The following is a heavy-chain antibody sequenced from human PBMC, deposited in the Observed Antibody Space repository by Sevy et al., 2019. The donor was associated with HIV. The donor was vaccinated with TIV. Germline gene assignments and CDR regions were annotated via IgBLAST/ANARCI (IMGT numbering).Heavy chain of an antibody. CDR1: GFTFSSYA. D-gene: IGHD3-22*01. CDR3: AKDVYDSSGYYPMGAFDI. V-gene: IGHV3-23*01. J-gene: IGHJ3*02. Sequence: GGSLRLSCAASGFTFSSYAMSWVRQAPGKGLEWVSAISGSGGSTYYAHSVKDRFTISRDNSKNTLYLQMNSLRAEDTAVYYCAKDVYDSSGYYPMGAFDIWGQGTMVTVSS. CDR2: ISGSGGST.